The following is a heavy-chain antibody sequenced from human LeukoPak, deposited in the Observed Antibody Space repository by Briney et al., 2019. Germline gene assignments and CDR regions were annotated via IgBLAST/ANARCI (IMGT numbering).Heavy chain of an antibody. V-gene: IGHV3-33*08. CDR3: ARDLGLKYGSGTYKFDP. CDR1: WFSFHTYG. CDR2: ILYDGSRQ. Sequence: GGSLSLSFEAYWFSFHTYGMHWVRQAPGKVPEWVAVILYDGSRQYYADSVKGRFNIFREMSNNTLYLQMNSLRVDDTALYYCARDLGLKYGSGTYKFDPWGRGTLVIVSS. D-gene: IGHD3-10*01. J-gene: IGHJ5*02.